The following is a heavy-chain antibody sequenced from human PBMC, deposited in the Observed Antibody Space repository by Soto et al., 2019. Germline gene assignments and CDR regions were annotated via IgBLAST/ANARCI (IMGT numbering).Heavy chain of an antibody. Sequence: QVQLVQSGAEVKKPGASVKVSCKASGYTFTRSVISWVRQAPGQGLEWMGWINGYNGNTNYTQKFQGRITMTTDTPTSTAYLELRSLRSDDTAVYYCSRMGDVPYYYYGMDVWGQGTTVIASS. V-gene: IGHV1-18*01. CDR3: SRMGDVPYYYYGMDV. D-gene: IGHD3-16*01. CDR1: GYTFTRSV. CDR2: INGYNGNT. J-gene: IGHJ6*02.